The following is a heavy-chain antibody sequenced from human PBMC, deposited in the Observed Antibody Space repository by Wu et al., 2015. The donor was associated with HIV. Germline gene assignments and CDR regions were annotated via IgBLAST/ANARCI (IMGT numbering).Heavy chain of an antibody. CDR3: TKFGDYGDFGMDV. J-gene: IGHJ6*02. D-gene: IGHD4-17*01. V-gene: IGHV1-69*05. CDR2: ITPMFGTP. CDR1: GGTSTNYA. Sequence: QVHLVQSGAEVKKPGSSVKVSCRAAGGTSTNYAISWVRQAPGQGLEWMGAITPMFGTPEYAQKFEGRVTVTTDKSTNAAYMELSRLRSEDTAVYYCTKFGDYGDFGMDVWGQGTTVTVSS.